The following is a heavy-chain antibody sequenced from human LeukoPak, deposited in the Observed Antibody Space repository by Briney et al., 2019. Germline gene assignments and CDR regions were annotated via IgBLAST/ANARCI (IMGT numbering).Heavy chain of an antibody. D-gene: IGHD3/OR15-3a*01. CDR2: ISGSGGST. CDR1: GFTFSSYA. J-gene: IGHJ4*02. CDR3: AKDSNRVDWLLYDPDY. V-gene: IGHV3-23*01. Sequence: PGGSLRLSCAASGFTFSSYAMSWVRQAPGKGLEWVSAISGSGGSTYYADSVKGRFTISRDNSKNTLYLQMNSLRAEDTAVYYCAKDSNRVDWLLYDPDYWGQGTLVTVSS.